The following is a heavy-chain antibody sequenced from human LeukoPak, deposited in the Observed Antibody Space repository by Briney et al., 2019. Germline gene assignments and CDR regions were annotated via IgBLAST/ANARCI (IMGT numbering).Heavy chain of an antibody. D-gene: IGHD4-17*01. V-gene: IGHV3-23*01. CDR2: ISGTGGRT. Sequence: PGGSLRLSCAASGFTFNSYVINWVRRAPGKGLEWVSAISGTGGRTYYADSVKGRFTISRDNAKNSLYLQMNSLRDEDTAVYYCARRHGDYLGGFEYWGQGTLVTVSS. CDR3: ARRHGDYLGGFEY. J-gene: IGHJ4*02. CDR1: GFTFNSYV.